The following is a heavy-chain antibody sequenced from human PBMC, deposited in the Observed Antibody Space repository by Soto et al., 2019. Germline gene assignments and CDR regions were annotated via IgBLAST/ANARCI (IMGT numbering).Heavy chain of an antibody. CDR3: AREIRSGSYKTWYYDL. J-gene: IGHJ2*01. CDR2: ISAYNGNT. Sequence: ASVKVSCKASGYTFTNFGISWVRQAPGQVLEWMGWISAYNGNTNYAQKFQGRVTMTTDTSTSTAYLELSSLRSDDTAVYYCAREIRSGSYKTWYYDLWGHGTLVTVLL. CDR1: GYTFTNFG. V-gene: IGHV1-18*01. D-gene: IGHD3-3*01.